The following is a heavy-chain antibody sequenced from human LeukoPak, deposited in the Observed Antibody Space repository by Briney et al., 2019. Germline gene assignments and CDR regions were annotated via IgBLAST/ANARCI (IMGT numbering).Heavy chain of an antibody. V-gene: IGHV3-30*18. CDR3: AKDHSSGWYSEPYFDY. D-gene: IGHD6-19*01. Sequence: PGRSLRLSCAASGFTFSSYGMHWVRQAPGKGLEWVAVISCDGSNKYYADSVKGRFTISRDNSKNTLYLQMNSLRAEDTAVYYCAKDHSSGWYSEPYFDYWGQGTLVTVSS. J-gene: IGHJ4*02. CDR1: GFTFSSYG. CDR2: ISCDGSNK.